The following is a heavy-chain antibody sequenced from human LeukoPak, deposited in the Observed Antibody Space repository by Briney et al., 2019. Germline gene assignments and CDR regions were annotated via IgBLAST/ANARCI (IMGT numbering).Heavy chain of an antibody. J-gene: IGHJ4*02. D-gene: IGHD2/OR15-2a*01. CDR1: GGSISSGSYY. Sequence: SETLSLTRTVSGGSISSGSYYWSWIRQPAGKGLECLGRIYTSGSTNYNPSLKGRVTISVDASKNQFSLKLSSVTAADTAVYYCARDGLYEGGGYWGQGTLVTVSS. CDR2: IYTSGST. CDR3: ARDGLYEGGGY. V-gene: IGHV4-61*02.